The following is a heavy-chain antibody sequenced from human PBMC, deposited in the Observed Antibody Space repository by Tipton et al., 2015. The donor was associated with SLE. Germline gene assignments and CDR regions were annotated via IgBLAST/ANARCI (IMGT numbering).Heavy chain of an antibody. Sequence: SLRLSCTASGFTVSNDYMIWVRQAPGTGLEWISVISGGGTTYYSDSVKGRFTISRDDSKNTLYLQMNSLRAEDTAVYYCAPVLTGYYGMDVWGQGTTVTVSS. CDR2: ISGGGTT. J-gene: IGHJ6*02. V-gene: IGHV3-53*05. D-gene: IGHD4/OR15-4a*01. CDR1: GFTVSNDY. CDR3: APVLTGYYGMDV.